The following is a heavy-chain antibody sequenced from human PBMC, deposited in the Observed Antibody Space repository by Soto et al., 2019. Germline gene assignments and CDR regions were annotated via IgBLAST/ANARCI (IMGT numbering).Heavy chain of an antibody. Sequence: QVQLQESGPGLVKPSQTLSLTCTVSGGSISSGDYYWSWIRQHPGKGLEWIGYIYYSGSTYYNPSLQSRVXXXVXXSKNQSSLKLSSVTAADTAVYYCARWPQLKPRFDYWGQGTLVTVSS. CDR1: GGSISSGDYY. V-gene: IGHV4-31*03. D-gene: IGHD1-1*01. J-gene: IGHJ4*02. CDR3: ARWPQLKPRFDY. CDR2: IYYSGST.